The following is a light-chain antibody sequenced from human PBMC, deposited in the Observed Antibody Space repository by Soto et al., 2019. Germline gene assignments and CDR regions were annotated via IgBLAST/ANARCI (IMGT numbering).Light chain of an antibody. V-gene: IGLV2-23*01. CDR2: EGS. Sequence: QSALTQPASVSGSPGQSITISCTGTSSDVGNYNLVSWYQHHPGKAPKLMICEGSRRPSGVSIRFSGSKSGNTASLTISGLLAEDEADYYCCSYAGSSTVVFGGGTQLTVL. CDR1: SSDVGNYNL. J-gene: IGLJ2*01. CDR3: CSYAGSSTVV.